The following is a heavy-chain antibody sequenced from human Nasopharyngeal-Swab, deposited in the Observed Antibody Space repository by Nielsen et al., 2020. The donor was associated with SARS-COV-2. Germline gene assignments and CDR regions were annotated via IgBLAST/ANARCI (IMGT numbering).Heavy chain of an antibody. CDR2: ISAYNGNT. D-gene: IGHD3-10*01. Sequence: ASVKVSCKASGYTFTSYGISWVRQAPGKGLEWMGWISAYNGNTNYAQKLQGRVTMTTDTSTSTAYMELRSLRSDDTAVYYCARGRGDYGSGSSNYYMDVWGKGTTVTVSS. CDR3: ARGRGDYGSGSSNYYMDV. J-gene: IGHJ6*03. CDR1: GYTFTSYG. V-gene: IGHV1-18*01.